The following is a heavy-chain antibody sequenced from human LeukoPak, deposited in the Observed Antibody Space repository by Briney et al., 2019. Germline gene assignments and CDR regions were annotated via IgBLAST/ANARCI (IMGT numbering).Heavy chain of an antibody. J-gene: IGHJ4*02. V-gene: IGHV5-10-1*01. CDR1: GYRFNSYW. Sequence: GESLKISCKGSGYRFNSYWISWVRQMPGKGLEWMGGIDPSDSDANYSPSFQGHVTFSVDKSITTAFLQWGSLKASDTAMYYCARGQGYCSGGSCFLYYFDYWGQGTLVTVSS. D-gene: IGHD2-15*01. CDR2: IDPSDSDA. CDR3: ARGQGYCSGGSCFLYYFDY.